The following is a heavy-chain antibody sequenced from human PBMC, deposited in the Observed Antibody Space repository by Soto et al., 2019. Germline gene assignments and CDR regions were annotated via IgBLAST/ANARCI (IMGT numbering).Heavy chain of an antibody. Sequence: TSETLSLTCTVSGGSISSAGYYWSWIRQYPGKGLEWMGYIYSSGNTYYNPSLKSRVSISVDTAKNQFSLKVRSVTAADTAVYYCARIIAAASNWFDPWGQGTLVTVSS. J-gene: IGHJ5*02. CDR1: GGSISSAGYY. CDR2: IYSSGNT. D-gene: IGHD6-13*01. CDR3: ARIIAAASNWFDP. V-gene: IGHV4-31*03.